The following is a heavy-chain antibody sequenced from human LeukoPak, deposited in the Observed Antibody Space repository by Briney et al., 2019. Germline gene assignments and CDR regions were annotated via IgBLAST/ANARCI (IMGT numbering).Heavy chain of an antibody. CDR2: IYSGGST. D-gene: IGHD3-22*01. Sequence: PGGSLRLSCAASGFTFSDYYMSWIRQAPGKGLEWVSVIYSGGSTYYADSVKGRFTISRDNSKNTLYLQMNSLRAEDTAVYYCARANSGCDYWGQGTLVTVSS. CDR3: ARANSGCDY. V-gene: IGHV3-53*01. CDR1: GFTFSDYY. J-gene: IGHJ4*02.